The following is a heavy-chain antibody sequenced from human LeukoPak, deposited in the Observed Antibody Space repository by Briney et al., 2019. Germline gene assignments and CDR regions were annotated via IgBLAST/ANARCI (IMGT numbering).Heavy chain of an antibody. V-gene: IGHV3-74*01. D-gene: IGHD1-26*01. CDR1: GFTFSSYW. Sequence: PGGSLRLSCAASGFTFSSYWMHWVRQAPGKGLVWVSRINSDESSTSYADSVKGRFTISRDNAKNTLYLQMNSLRAEDTAVYYCARAKHSGSYRYYYYYYMDVWGKGTTVTVSS. CDR2: INSDESST. CDR3: ARAKHSGSYRYYYYYYMDV. J-gene: IGHJ6*03.